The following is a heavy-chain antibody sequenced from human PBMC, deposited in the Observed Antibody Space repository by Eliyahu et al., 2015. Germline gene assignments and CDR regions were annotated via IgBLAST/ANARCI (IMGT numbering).Heavy chain of an antibody. Sequence: QVQLVQSGAEVKKPGASVKVXCKASGYPFTGXYMHWVRQAPGQGLEWMGRINPNSGGTNYAQKFQGRVTMTRDTSISTAYMELSRLRSDDTAVYYCARGDIVVVPAGGNWFDPWGQGTLVTVSS. CDR2: INPNSGGT. J-gene: IGHJ5*02. CDR3: ARGDIVVVPAGGNWFDP. V-gene: IGHV1-2*06. CDR1: GYPFTGXY. D-gene: IGHD2-2*01.